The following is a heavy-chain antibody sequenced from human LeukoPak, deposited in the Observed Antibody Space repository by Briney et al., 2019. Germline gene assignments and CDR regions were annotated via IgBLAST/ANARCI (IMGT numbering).Heavy chain of an antibody. J-gene: IGHJ6*02. V-gene: IGHV1-18*01. CDR2: ISAYNGNT. CDR3: ARAGDGGYDPVFYYYYGMDV. Sequence: ASVKVSRKASGYTFTSYGISWVRQAPGQGLEWMGWISAYNGNTNYAQKLQGRVTMTTDTSTSTAYMELRSLRSDDTAVYYCARAGDGGYDPVFYYYYGMDVWGQGTTVTVSS. CDR1: GYTFTSYG. D-gene: IGHD5-12*01.